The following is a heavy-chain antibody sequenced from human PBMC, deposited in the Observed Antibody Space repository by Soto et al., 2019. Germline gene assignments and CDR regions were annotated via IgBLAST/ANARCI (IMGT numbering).Heavy chain of an antibody. CDR3: TRAGQITIFGVVISPNDAFDI. Sequence: GGSLRLSCTASVFTFGDYAMSWFRQAPGKGLEWVGFIRSKAYGGTTEYAASVKGRFTISRDDSKSIAYLQMNSLKTEDTAVYYCTRAGQITIFGVVISPNDAFDIWGQGTMVTVS. CDR1: VFTFGDYA. V-gene: IGHV3-49*03. D-gene: IGHD3-3*01. J-gene: IGHJ3*02. CDR2: IRSKAYGGTT.